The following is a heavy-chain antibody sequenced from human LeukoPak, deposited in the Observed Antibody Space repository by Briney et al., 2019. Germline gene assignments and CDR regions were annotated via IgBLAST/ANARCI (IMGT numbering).Heavy chain of an antibody. J-gene: IGHJ3*02. V-gene: IGHV3-23*01. Sequence: GSLLLSCAASGFTFDSYVMIWVRQAPGKGLEWVSTLSGSSTTYYADSVKGRFTISRDNSKTTLYLQMNSLSAEDTALYYCAKGRYYGSGSFLNSFDIWGQGTMVTVSS. CDR1: GFTFDSYV. D-gene: IGHD3-10*01. CDR2: LSGSSTT. CDR3: AKGRYYGSGSFLNSFDI.